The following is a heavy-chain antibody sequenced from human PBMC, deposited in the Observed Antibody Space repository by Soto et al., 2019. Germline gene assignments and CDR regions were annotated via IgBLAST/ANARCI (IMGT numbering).Heavy chain of an antibody. Sequence: EVQLVESGGALVQPGGSLRLSCTASGFILSNSWMHWVRQAPGKGLVWVSRIDNDGGDTSYADFAKGRFTISRDSAKNTLYLQMNSLRVEDTSVYYCGSVFENWGQGTLVTVSS. D-gene: IGHD1-26*01. V-gene: IGHV3-74*01. J-gene: IGHJ4*02. CDR2: IDNDGGDT. CDR1: GFILSNSW. CDR3: GSVFEN.